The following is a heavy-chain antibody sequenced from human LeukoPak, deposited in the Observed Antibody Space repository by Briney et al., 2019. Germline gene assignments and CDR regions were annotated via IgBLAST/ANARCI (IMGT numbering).Heavy chain of an antibody. CDR3: AKAITAGGVSGSDAFDI. CDR1: GFTLSNDG. CDR2: IQYDGSNK. J-gene: IGHJ3*02. V-gene: IGHV3-30*02. Sequence: GGSLRLSCAASGFTLSNDGMHWVRQAPGKGLEWVTFIQYDGSNKYYADSVKGRFTISRDNSRNTLYLQMNSLRDEDTAVYYCAKAITAGGVSGSDAFDIWGQGTMVTVSS. D-gene: IGHD6-13*01.